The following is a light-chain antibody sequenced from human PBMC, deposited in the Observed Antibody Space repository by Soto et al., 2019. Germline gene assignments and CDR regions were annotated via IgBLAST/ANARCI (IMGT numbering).Light chain of an antibody. J-gene: IGKJ1*01. CDR3: MQATQFPWT. Sequence: IVMTQTPLSSAVTLGQPASISCRSSQSLEDSDGNSYLSWLHQRPGQPPRLLIYKISNRLSGVPDRFSGSRAGTVFTLRISRVEADDVGLYYCMQATQFPWTFGQGTRVEIK. V-gene: IGKV2-24*01. CDR1: QSLEDSDGNSY. CDR2: KIS.